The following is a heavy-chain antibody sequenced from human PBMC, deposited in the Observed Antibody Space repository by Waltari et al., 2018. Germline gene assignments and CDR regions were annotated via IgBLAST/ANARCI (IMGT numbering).Heavy chain of an antibody. CDR3: TRPPGDRRRDY. CDR2: ISGSGSTV. Sequence: QVQLVDSGGGLVKPGGSLRLSCAASGFSFSDYYMGWIRQAPGKGLEGISYISGSGSTVYYADPLKGRFSISRDNGKNSRYLQMNSLRAEDTAVYYCTRPPGDRRRDYWGQGTLVTVSS. CDR1: GFSFSDYY. V-gene: IGHV3-11*01. J-gene: IGHJ4*02. D-gene: IGHD3-10*01.